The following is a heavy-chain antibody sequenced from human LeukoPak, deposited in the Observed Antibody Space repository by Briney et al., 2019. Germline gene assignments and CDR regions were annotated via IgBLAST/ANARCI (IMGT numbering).Heavy chain of an antibody. J-gene: IGHJ4*02. CDR2: INPNSGGT. CDR1: GYTFTGYY. Sequence: ASVTVSCKASGYTFTGYYMHWVRQAPGQGLEWMGWINPNSGGTNYAQKFQGRVTMTRDTSISTAYMELSRLRSDDTAVYYCARGVDTAMARDYWGQGTLVTVSS. D-gene: IGHD5-18*01. V-gene: IGHV1-2*02. CDR3: ARGVDTAMARDY.